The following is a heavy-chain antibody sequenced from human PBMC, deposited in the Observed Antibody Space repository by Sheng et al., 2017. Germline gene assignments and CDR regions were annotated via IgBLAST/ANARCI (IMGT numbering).Heavy chain of an antibody. CDR3: ARRSELEATVTSTFDY. J-gene: IGHJ4*02. Sequence: QLQLQESGPGLVKPSETLSLTCTVSGGSIGSSSYYWGWIRQPPGKGLEWIGSIYSTGSTYYNPSLKSRVTISVDTSKNQFSLKLTSVTAADTAVYYCARRSELEATVTSTFDYVGQGPWSPSP. CDR2: IYSTGST. D-gene: IGHD4-4*01. V-gene: IGHV4-39*07. CDR1: GGSIGSSSYY.